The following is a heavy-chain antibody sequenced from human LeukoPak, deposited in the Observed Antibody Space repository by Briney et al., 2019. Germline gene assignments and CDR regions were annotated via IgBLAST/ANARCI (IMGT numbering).Heavy chain of an antibody. CDR2: ISGSGGST. D-gene: IGHD3-10*01. Sequence: GGSLRLSCAASGFTFSSYAMSWVRQAPGKGLEWVSAISGSGGSTYYADSVKGRFTISRDNSKNTLYLQMNSLRAEDTAVYYCATQTTRDVLLWFGEFFDPWGQGTLVTVSS. CDR1: GFTFSSYA. V-gene: IGHV3-23*01. J-gene: IGHJ5*02. CDR3: ATQTTRDVLLWFGEFFDP.